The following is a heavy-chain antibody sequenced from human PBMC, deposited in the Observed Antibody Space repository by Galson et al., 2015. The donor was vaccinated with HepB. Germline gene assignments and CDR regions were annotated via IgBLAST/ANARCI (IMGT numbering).Heavy chain of an antibody. J-gene: IGHJ4*02. CDR3: AKVRGYSNGVDY. D-gene: IGHD5-18*01. Sequence: SLRLSCAVSGFTFSSSGMHWVRQAPGKGLEWVAILSYDGSNKYYADSVKGRFTISRDNSKNTLYLQMNSLRAEDTAVYYCAKVRGYSNGVDYWGQGTPVTVSS. V-gene: IGHV3-30*18. CDR2: LSYDGSNK. CDR1: GFTFSSSG.